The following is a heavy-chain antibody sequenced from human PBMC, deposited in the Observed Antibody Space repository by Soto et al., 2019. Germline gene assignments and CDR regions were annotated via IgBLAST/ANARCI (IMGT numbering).Heavy chain of an antibody. J-gene: IGHJ4*02. Sequence: GGSLRLSCAASGFTFSSYAMSWVRQAPGKGLEWVSAISGSGGSTYYADSVKGRFTISRDNSKNTLYLQMNSLRAEDTAVYYCAKLPLWFGGNPTDYWGQGTLVTVSS. D-gene: IGHD3-10*01. CDR1: GFTFSSYA. CDR2: ISGSGGST. V-gene: IGHV3-23*01. CDR3: AKLPLWFGGNPTDY.